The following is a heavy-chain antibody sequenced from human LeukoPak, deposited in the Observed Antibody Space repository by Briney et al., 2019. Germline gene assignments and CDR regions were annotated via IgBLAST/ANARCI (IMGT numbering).Heavy chain of an antibody. CDR3: AKDPDTTVTTIDY. CDR2: ISYDGSNK. J-gene: IGHJ4*02. CDR1: GFTFSSYG. V-gene: IGHV3-30*18. Sequence: GGSLRLSCAASGFTFSSYGMHWVRQAPGKGLEWVAVISYDGSNKYYADSVKGRFTISRDNSKNTLYLQMNSLRAEDTAVYYCAKDPDTTVTTIDYWGQGTLVTVSS. D-gene: IGHD4-11*01.